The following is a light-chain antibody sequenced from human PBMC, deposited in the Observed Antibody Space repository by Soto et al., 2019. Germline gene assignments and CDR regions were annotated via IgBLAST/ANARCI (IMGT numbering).Light chain of an antibody. J-gene: IGKJ4*01. CDR3: QQSYSTLVQT. V-gene: IGKV1-39*01. Sequence: DIQMTQSPSSLSASVGDRVTITCRASQSISSYLNWYQQKPGKAPKLLIYAASSLQSGVPSRFSGSGSGTDFTLTISSLQPEDFATYYCQQSYSTLVQTFGGGTKVEIK. CDR1: QSISSY. CDR2: AAS.